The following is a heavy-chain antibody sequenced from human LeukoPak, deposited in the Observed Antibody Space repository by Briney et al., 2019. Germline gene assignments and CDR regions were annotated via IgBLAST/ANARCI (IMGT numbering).Heavy chain of an antibody. CDR3: ARDSTGWQADSFDV. CDR2: IKQDGSDE. Sequence: QPGGSLRLSCAASGFSFSSHRMSWVRQAPGKGLEWVADIKQDGSDEDYVDSVRGRFTISRDNGKNSVYLQMNRLRVEDTAVYYCARDSTGWQADSFDVWGQGTMVTVSS. V-gene: IGHV3-7*01. D-gene: IGHD2-8*02. CDR1: GFSFSSHR. J-gene: IGHJ3*01.